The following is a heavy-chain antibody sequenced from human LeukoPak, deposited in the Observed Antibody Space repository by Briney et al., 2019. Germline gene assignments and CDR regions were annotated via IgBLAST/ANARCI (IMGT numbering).Heavy chain of an antibody. CDR3: ARNPAVDTAMVTRYGMDV. D-gene: IGHD5-18*01. V-gene: IGHV3-53*01. J-gene: IGHJ6*02. Sequence: PGGSLRLSCAASGFTVSSNYMSWVRQAPGKGLEWVSVIYSGGSTYYADSVKGRFTISRDDSKNTLYLQMNSLRAEDTAVYYCARNPAVDTAMVTRYGMDVWGQGTTVTVSS. CDR2: IYSGGST. CDR1: GFTVSSNY.